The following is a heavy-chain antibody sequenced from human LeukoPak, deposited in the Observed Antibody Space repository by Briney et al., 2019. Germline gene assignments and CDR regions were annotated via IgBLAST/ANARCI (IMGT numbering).Heavy chain of an antibody. CDR2: ISSSGGST. CDR3: AKRDLGY. V-gene: IGHV3-23*01. CDR1: GFTFSTYA. J-gene: IGHJ4*02. Sequence: GGSLRLSCAASGFTFSTYAMSWVRQAPGKGLEWVSTISSSGGSTYCADSVKGRFTISRDNSKNTLFLQMNSLRAEDTALYFSAKRDLGYWGQGTLVTVSS.